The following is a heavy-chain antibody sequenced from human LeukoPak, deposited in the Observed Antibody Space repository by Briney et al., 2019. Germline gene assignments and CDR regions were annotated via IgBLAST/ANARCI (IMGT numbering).Heavy chain of an antibody. J-gene: IGHJ6*04. V-gene: IGHV4-34*01. Sequence: SETLSLTCAVYGGSFSGYYWSWIRQPPGKGLEWIGEINHSGSTNYNPSLKGRVTISVDTSKNQFSLKMSSVTAADTAVYYCARNYDYVWGSYRQHYYGMDVWGKGTTVTVSS. D-gene: IGHD3-16*02. CDR2: INHSGST. CDR3: ARNYDYVWGSYRQHYYGMDV. CDR1: GGSFSGYY.